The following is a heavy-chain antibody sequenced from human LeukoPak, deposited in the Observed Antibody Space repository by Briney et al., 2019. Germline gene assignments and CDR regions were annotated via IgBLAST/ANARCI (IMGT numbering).Heavy chain of an antibody. J-gene: IGHJ3*02. V-gene: IGHV4-39*01. CDR2: IYYSGST. CDR1: GGSISSSSYY. CDR3: ASDDPLRAFDI. D-gene: IGHD3-10*01. Sequence: PSETLPLTCTVSGGSISSSSYYWGWIRQPPGKGLEWIGSIYYSGSTYYNPSLESRVTISVDTSKNQFSLKLSSVTAADTAVYYCASDDPLRAFDIWGQGTMVTVSS.